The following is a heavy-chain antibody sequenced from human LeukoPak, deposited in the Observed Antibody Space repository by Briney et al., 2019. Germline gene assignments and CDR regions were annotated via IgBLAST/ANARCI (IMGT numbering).Heavy chain of an antibody. CDR1: GFTFSSYG. Sequence: GGSLRLSCAASGFTFSSYGIHWVRQAPGKGLEWVSLIWYDGSSKYYADSVKGRFTISRDNSKNTLYLQMNSLKTEDTAVYYCTTTHYDFWSGYYPDYWGQGTLVTVSS. V-gene: IGHV3-33*01. CDR3: TTTHYDFWSGYYPDY. J-gene: IGHJ4*02. CDR2: IWYDGSSK. D-gene: IGHD3-3*01.